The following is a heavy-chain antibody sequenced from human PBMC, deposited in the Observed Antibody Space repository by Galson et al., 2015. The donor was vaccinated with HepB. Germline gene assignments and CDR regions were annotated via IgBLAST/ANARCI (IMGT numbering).Heavy chain of an antibody. V-gene: IGHV1-2*06. D-gene: IGHD3-10*01. CDR2: INPNTDVT. CDR1: GYTFTGYY. CDR3: ARIPLYFGEPGGFDP. J-gene: IGHJ5*02. Sequence: SVKVSCKASGYTFTGYYFHWVRQAPGQGLEWMGRINPNTDVTNYAQKFQARVTMTWGTSISAAYMELSSLEFDDTAVYYCARIPLYFGEPGGFDPWGQGTLVTVSS.